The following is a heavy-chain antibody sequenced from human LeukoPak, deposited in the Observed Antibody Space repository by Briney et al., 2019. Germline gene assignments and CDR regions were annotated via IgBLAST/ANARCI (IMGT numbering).Heavy chain of an antibody. J-gene: IGHJ4*02. CDR2: INHSGST. CDR3: ARPSRYSISSGFGY. Sequence: SETLSLTCAVYGGSFSGYYWSWIRQPPGKGLEWIGEINHSGSTNYNPSPKSRGAISVDTSKNQFSLKLSSVTAADTAVYYCARPSRYSISSGFGYWGQGTLVTVSS. V-gene: IGHV4-34*01. D-gene: IGHD6-6*01. CDR1: GGSFSGYY.